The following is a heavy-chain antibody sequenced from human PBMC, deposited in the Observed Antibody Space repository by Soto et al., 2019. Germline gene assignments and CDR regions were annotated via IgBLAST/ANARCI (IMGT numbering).Heavy chain of an antibody. Sequence: PWETLSLTCAVYGGSFSGFYWSWIRQPPGKGLEWIGEINPSGSTNYNPSLKSRVTISVDTSKNQFSLKLSSVTAADTAVYYCARALAAVQDWGQGTLVTVSS. CDR3: ARALAAVQD. CDR1: GGSFSGFY. D-gene: IGHD6-13*01. CDR2: INPSGST. J-gene: IGHJ4*02. V-gene: IGHV4-34*01.